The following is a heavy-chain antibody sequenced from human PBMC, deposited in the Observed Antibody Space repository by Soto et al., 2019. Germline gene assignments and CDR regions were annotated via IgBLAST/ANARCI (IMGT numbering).Heavy chain of an antibody. V-gene: IGHV3-23*01. CDR1: GFTFSSYA. Sequence: VGSLRLSCAASGFTFSSYAMSWVRQAPGKGLEWVSAISGSGGSTYYADSVKGRFTISRDNSKNTLYLQMNSLRAEDTAVYYCAKDKGYSYGVDYWGQGTLVTVSS. D-gene: IGHD5-18*01. J-gene: IGHJ4*02. CDR2: ISGSGGST. CDR3: AKDKGYSYGVDY.